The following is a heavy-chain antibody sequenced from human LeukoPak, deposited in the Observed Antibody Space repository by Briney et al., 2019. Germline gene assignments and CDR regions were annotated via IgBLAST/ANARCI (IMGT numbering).Heavy chain of an antibody. Sequence: SETLSLTCAVYGGSFSGYYWSWIRQPPGKGLEWIGEINHSGSTNYNPSLKSRVTISVDTSNNQFSLKLSSVTAADTAVYYCARGSRAGATSYWGQGNPGHRLL. D-gene: IGHD1-26*01. CDR3: ARGSRAGATSY. J-gene: IGHJ4*02. CDR2: INHSGST. V-gene: IGHV4-34*01. CDR1: GGSFSGYY.